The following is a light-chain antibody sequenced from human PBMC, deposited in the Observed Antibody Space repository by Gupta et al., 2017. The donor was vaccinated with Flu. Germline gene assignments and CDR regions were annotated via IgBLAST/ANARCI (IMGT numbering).Light chain of an antibody. V-gene: IGKV4-1*01. Sequence: DIEMTQSPDSLAVSLGERATINCKSSQSLLYRSDNKNYLAWYQQKPGQPPKLLIYWASSRQYGVPDRFSGSGSGTDFSLTISSRQAEDVAVYFCQQYESPLLYSFGQGTKLEI. CDR2: WAS. CDR3: QQYESPLLYS. CDR1: QSLLYRSDNKNY. J-gene: IGKJ2*03.